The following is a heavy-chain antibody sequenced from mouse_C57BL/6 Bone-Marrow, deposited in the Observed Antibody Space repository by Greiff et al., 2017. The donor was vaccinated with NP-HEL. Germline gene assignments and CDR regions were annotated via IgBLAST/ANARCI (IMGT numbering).Heavy chain of an antibody. Sequence: QVQLQQSGAELARPGASVKLSCKASGYTFTSYGISWVKQRTGQGLEWIGEIYPRSGNTYYNEKFKGKATLTADKSSSTAYMELRSLTSEDSAVYFGARSGYSNYAWYFDVWGTGTTVTVSS. CDR2: IYPRSGNT. CDR1: GYTFTSYG. CDR3: ARSGYSNYAWYFDV. D-gene: IGHD2-5*01. V-gene: IGHV1-81*01. J-gene: IGHJ1*03.